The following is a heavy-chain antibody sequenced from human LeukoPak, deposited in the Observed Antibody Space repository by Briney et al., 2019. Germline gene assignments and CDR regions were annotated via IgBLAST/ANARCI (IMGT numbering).Heavy chain of an antibody. CDR3: AKVRSMIVVVRDAFDI. CDR1: GFTFSSYA. D-gene: IGHD3-22*01. V-gene: IGHV3-23*01. CDR2: ISGSGGST. J-gene: IGHJ3*02. Sequence: TGGTLRLSCAASGFTFSSYAMSWVRQAPGKGLEWVSGISGSGGSTYYADSVKGRFTISRDNYKNTLYLQMNSLRAEDTAVYYCAKVRSMIVVVRDAFDIWGQGTMVTVSS.